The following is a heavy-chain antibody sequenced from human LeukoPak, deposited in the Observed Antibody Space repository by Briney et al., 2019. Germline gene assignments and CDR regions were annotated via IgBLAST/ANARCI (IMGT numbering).Heavy chain of an antibody. Sequence: ASVKVSCKASGYTFTSYDINWVRQATGQGLEWMGWMNPNSGNTAYAQKFQGRVTITRNTSISTAYMELSSLRSEDTAIYYCAREDYYDSGSSDYWGQGALVTVSS. J-gene: IGHJ4*02. CDR2: MNPNSGNT. D-gene: IGHD3-22*01. CDR3: AREDYYDSGSSDY. CDR1: GYTFTSYD. V-gene: IGHV1-8*03.